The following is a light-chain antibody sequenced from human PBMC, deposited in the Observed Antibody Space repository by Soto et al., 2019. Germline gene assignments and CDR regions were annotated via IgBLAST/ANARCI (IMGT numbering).Light chain of an antibody. V-gene: IGLV4-69*01. Sequence: QPVLTQSPSASASLGASVKLTCTLSSGHSSYAIAWHQQQPEKGPRYLMKLNSDGSHSKADEIPDRFSGSSSGAERYLTIYSLQPEDESEYYCQAWDSGTVVFDGGTKLTVL. CDR3: QAWDSGTVV. J-gene: IGLJ2*01. CDR2: LNSDGSH. CDR1: SGHSSYA.